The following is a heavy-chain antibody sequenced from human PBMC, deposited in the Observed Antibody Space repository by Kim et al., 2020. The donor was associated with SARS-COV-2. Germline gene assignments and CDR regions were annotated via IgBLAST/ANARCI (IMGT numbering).Heavy chain of an antibody. CDR1: GGSVSSSSYY. Sequence: SETLSLTCTVSGGSVSSSSYYWGWLRQPPGKGLEWIGNIYYTGSTDYNPSLKSRVTISEDTTKNQFSLRLSSVTAADTAVYYCARRGGYCSGGSCYSIDYWGQGTLVNVSS. D-gene: IGHD2-15*01. CDR3: ARRGGYCSGGSCYSIDY. CDR2: IYYTGST. J-gene: IGHJ4*02. V-gene: IGHV4-39*01.